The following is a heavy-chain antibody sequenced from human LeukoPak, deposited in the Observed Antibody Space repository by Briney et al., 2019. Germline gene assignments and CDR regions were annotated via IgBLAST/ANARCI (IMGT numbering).Heavy chain of an antibody. CDR1: GGSISGHY. CDR3: VRLLDNDSSGDPDTFDM. V-gene: IGHV4-59*11. Sequence: SETLSLTCTVSGGSISGHYWSWIRQPPGKGLGWIGYSHYSGKTYYSSSLRSRVTISVDTSKNHFSPKLTSMIAADTAVYYCVRLLDNDSSGDPDTFDMWGQGTMVTVSS. J-gene: IGHJ3*02. D-gene: IGHD3-22*01. CDR2: SHYSGKT.